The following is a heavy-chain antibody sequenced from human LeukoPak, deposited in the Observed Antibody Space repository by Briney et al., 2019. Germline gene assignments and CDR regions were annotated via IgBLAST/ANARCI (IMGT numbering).Heavy chain of an antibody. Sequence: SETLSLTCTVSGGSISSSSYYRGWIRQPPGKGLEWIGSIYYSGNTYYSPSLKSRVTISIDTSKTQFSLKLSSVTAADTAVYYCARSKWLRSPFDYWGQGTLVTVSS. CDR2: IYYSGNT. J-gene: IGHJ4*02. D-gene: IGHD5-12*01. CDR1: GGSISSSSYY. V-gene: IGHV4-39*01. CDR3: ARSKWLRSPFDY.